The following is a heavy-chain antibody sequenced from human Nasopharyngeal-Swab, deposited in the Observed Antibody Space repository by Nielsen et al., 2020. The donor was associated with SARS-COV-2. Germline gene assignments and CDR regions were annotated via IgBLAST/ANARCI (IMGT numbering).Heavy chain of an antibody. D-gene: IGHD6-19*01. CDR1: GFTFSNFA. V-gene: IGHV3-23*01. J-gene: IGHJ4*02. CDR2: ISGDSDTT. Sequence: GESLKISCAASGFTFSNFAMSWVLQAPGKGLEWVSVISGDSDTTYYADSVRGRFTISRDNSKNTLYLQMNSLRAEDTAVYYCARDRSGWYLDYWGQGTLVTVSS. CDR3: ARDRSGWYLDY.